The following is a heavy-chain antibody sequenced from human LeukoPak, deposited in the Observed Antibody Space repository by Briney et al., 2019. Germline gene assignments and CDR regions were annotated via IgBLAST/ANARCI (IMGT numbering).Heavy chain of an antibody. Sequence: GGSLRLSCAASGFTFSSYNMNWVRQAPGKGLEWVSSISSSSSYIYYADSVKGRFTISRDNAKNSLYLQMNSLRAEDTAVYYCAREVYSSGSYDYWGQGTLVTVSS. CDR2: ISSSSSYI. J-gene: IGHJ4*02. CDR1: GFTFSSYN. V-gene: IGHV3-21*01. D-gene: IGHD3-22*01. CDR3: AREVYSSGSYDY.